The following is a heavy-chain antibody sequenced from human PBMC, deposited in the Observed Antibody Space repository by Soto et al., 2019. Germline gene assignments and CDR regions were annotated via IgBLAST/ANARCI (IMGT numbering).Heavy chain of an antibody. CDR1: GFTFDDYA. Sequence: EVQLVESGGGLVQPGRSLRLSCAASGFTFDDYAMHWVRQAPGKGLEWVSGISWHSGSIGYADSVKGRFTISRDNAKNSLYLQMNSLGAEDTALYYCAKDRGLVLSFYFDYWGQGTLVTVSS. CDR3: AKDRGLVLSFYFDY. D-gene: IGHD6-19*01. V-gene: IGHV3-9*01. J-gene: IGHJ4*02. CDR2: ISWHSGSI.